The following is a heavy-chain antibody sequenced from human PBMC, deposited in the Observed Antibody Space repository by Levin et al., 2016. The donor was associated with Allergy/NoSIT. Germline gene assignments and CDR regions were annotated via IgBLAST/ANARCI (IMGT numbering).Heavy chain of an antibody. Sequence: GESLKISCAASGFIFSSYAMHWVRQAPGTGLEWVAILSYHGSNEYYADSVRGRFTISRDNSKNTLYLQMNSLRAEDTAVYYCARGGYGANYYYYYYMDVWGKGTTVTVSS. V-gene: IGHV3-30*14. CDR3: ARGGYGANYYYYYYMDV. CDR2: LSYHGSNE. CDR1: GFIFSSYA. J-gene: IGHJ6*03. D-gene: IGHD5-12*01.